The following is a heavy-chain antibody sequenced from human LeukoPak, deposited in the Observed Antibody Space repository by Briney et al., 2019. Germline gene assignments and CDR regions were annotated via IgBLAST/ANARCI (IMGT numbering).Heavy chain of an antibody. CDR1: GFTVSSNY. J-gene: IGHJ4*02. CDR3: ARGRDGYTCLAD. Sequence: QAGGYLRLSCAASGFTVSSNYMSWVRQAPGKGLEWVSVIYIGGNTYYAASVKGRFTISRDNSKNTLYLQMNSLRAEDTAVYYCARGRDGYTCLADWGQGTLVTVSS. V-gene: IGHV3-66*01. D-gene: IGHD5-24*01. CDR2: IYIGGNT.